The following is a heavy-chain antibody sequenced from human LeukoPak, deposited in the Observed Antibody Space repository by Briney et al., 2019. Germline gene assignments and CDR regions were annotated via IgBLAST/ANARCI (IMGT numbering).Heavy chain of an antibody. V-gene: IGHV3-48*02. J-gene: IGHJ4*02. Sequence: PGGSLRLSCAASGFTFSAYGMSWVRQAPGKGLEWVSHISSGRSVMNYADAVKGRFTISRDNGKNSVYLQMNSLRDEDTAAYYCAGGVYGYNAFDYWGQGTLVSVSS. CDR3: AGGVYGYNAFDY. CDR1: GFTFSAYG. D-gene: IGHD5/OR15-5a*01. CDR2: ISSGRSVM.